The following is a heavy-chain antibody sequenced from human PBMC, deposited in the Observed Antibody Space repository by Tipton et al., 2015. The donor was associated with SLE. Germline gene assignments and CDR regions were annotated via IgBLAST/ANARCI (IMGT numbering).Heavy chain of an antibody. Sequence: LSLTCAASGFTFGDYYMSWIRQAPGKGLEWVSYISASGRNIYYADSVKGRFTISRDNSKNSLYLQMNSLRAEDTAVYYCARDVWGYWYFDLWGQGTLVTVSS. CDR2: ISASGRNI. CDR3: ARDVWGYWYFDL. J-gene: IGHJ2*01. D-gene: IGHD3-16*01. V-gene: IGHV3-11*01. CDR1: GFTFGDYY.